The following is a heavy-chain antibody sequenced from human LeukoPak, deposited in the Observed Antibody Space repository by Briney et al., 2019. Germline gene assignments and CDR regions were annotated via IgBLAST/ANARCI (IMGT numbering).Heavy chain of an antibody. V-gene: IGHV4-38-2*01. CDR3: ARRNYYYYMDV. J-gene: IGHJ6*03. Sequence: SETLSLTCAVSGYSISSGYYWGWIRQPPGKGLEWIGSIYHSGSTYYNPSLKSRVTISVDTSKNQFSLKLSSVTAADTAVYYCARRNYYYYMDVWGKGTTVAVSS. CDR1: GYSISSGYY. CDR2: IYHSGST.